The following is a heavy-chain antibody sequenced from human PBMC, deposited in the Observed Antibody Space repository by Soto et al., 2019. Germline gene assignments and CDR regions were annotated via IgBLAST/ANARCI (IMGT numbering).Heavy chain of an antibody. CDR3: ASMIGDPVLSFDS. Sequence: SETLSLTCTVSGGSISTYYWSWIRQPPGKGLEWIGFIFYSGSTSYNPSLKSRVTISIDTSEYQFSLKLNSVTAADTAVYYCASMIGDPVLSFDSWGQGTLVTVSS. CDR2: IFYSGST. CDR1: GGSISTYY. V-gene: IGHV4-59*01. J-gene: IGHJ5*01. D-gene: IGHD3-10*02.